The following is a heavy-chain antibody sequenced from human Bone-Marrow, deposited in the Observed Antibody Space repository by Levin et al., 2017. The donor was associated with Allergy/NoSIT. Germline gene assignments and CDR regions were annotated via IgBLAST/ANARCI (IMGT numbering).Heavy chain of an antibody. CDR3: ARDFRKVVRGVIIKYFDY. D-gene: IGHD3-10*01. CDR1: GFTFSDYY. J-gene: IGHJ4*02. Sequence: GGSLRLSCAASGFTFSDYYMSWIRQAPGKGLEWVSFITSSSSYTNYADSVKGRFTISRDNAKNSLYLQMNSLRAEDTAVYYCARDFRKVVRGVIIKYFDYWGQGTLVTVSS. CDR2: ITSSSSYT. V-gene: IGHV3-11*05.